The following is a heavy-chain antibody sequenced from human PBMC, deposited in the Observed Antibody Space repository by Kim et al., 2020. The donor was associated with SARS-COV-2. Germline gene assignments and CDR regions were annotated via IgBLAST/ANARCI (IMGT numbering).Heavy chain of an antibody. V-gene: IGHV4-39*07. Sequence: SETLSLTCTVSGGSISSSSYYWGWIRQPPGKGLEWIGSIYYSGSTYYNPSLKSRVTISVDTSKNQFSLKLSSVTAADTAVYYCARDRGYYDILTGLFDYWGQGTLVTVSS. CDR3: ARDRGYYDILTGLFDY. J-gene: IGHJ4*02. CDR1: GGSISSSSYY. D-gene: IGHD3-9*01. CDR2: IYYSGST.